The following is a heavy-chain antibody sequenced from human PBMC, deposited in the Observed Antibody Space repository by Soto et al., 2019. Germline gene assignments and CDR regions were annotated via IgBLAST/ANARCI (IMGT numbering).Heavy chain of an antibody. D-gene: IGHD5-12*01. V-gene: IGHV3-33*01. J-gene: IGHJ4*02. CDR1: GFTFSSYG. CDR3: ASVPRDGYNAYYFDY. Sequence: QVQLVESGGGVVQPGRSLRLSCAASGFTFSSYGMHWVRQAPGKGLEWVAVIWYDGSNKYYADSVKGRFTISRDNSKNTLYLQMNSLRAEDTAVYYCASVPRDGYNAYYFDYWGQGTLVTVSS. CDR2: IWYDGSNK.